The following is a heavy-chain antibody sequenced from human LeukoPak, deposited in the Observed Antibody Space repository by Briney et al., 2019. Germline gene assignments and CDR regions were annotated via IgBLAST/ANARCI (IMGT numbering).Heavy chain of an antibody. CDR2: IYYSGST. V-gene: IGHV4-39*01. Sequence: SETLSLTCTVSGGSISSSSYYWGWIRQPPGKGLEWIGSIYYSGSTYYNPSIKSRVTISVDTSKNQFSLKLSSVTAADTAVYYCASRNDDYGDYLVQADKVYYYYGMDVWGQGTTVTVSS. CDR3: ASRNDDYGDYLVQADKVYYYYGMDV. D-gene: IGHD4-17*01. CDR1: GGSISSSSYY. J-gene: IGHJ6*02.